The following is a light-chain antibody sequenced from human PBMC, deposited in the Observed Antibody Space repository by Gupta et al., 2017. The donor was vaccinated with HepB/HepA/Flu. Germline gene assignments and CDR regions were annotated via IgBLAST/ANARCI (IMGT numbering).Light chain of an antibody. CDR3: QVWDTRTDHPVV. Sequence: SYILTQPPSASVAPGRTARIPCGGNNIGTKSVHWYQQRPGQAPLVVIYEDTNRPSGIPERISGSNSGNTATLTISRVEAGDEADYYCQVWDTRTDHPVVFGGGTKLTV. J-gene: IGLJ2*01. CDR1: NIGTKS. CDR2: EDT. V-gene: IGLV3-21*03.